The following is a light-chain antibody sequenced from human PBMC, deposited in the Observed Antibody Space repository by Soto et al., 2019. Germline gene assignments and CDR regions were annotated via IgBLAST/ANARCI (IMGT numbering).Light chain of an antibody. V-gene: IGLV2-14*01. CDR1: SSDVGGYNS. CDR3: SSFTRSNTWV. CDR2: EVS. J-gene: IGLJ3*02. Sequence: QSALTQPASVSGSPGQSITISCTGTSSDVGGYNSVCWHQQHPGKAPKLMIYEVSNRPSGVSDRFSASKSGNTASLTISGLLADDEAYYYCSSFTRSNTWVFGGGTQLTVL.